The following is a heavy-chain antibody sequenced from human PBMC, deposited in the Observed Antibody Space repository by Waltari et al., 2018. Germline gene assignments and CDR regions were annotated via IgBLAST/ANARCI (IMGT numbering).Heavy chain of an antibody. D-gene: IGHD4-4*01. CDR1: GFTFSNYA. J-gene: IGHJ4*02. CDR3: ARDPHYSNFDY. Sequence: EVQLLESGGGLVQPGGSLRLSCLASGFTFSNYAMTWVRQGPGKGLEWVSAISGGGIKTYYADSVKGRFTISRDNSKNTLYLQMNSLRAEDTAVYYCARDPHYSNFDYWGQGTLVTVSS. CDR2: ISGGGIKT. V-gene: IGHV3-23*01.